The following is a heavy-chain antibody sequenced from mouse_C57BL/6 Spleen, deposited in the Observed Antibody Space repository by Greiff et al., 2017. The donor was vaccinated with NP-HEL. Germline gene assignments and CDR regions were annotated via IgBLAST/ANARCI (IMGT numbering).Heavy chain of an antibody. V-gene: IGHV1-80*01. Sequence: QVQLKESGAELVKPGASVKISCKASGYAFSSYWMNWVKQRPGKGLEWIGQIYPGDGDTNYNGKFKGKATLTADKSSSTAYMQLSSLTSEDSAVYFCARWLPQPPWYFDVWGTGTTVTVSS. CDR1: GYAFSSYW. CDR2: IYPGDGDT. D-gene: IGHD2-2*01. J-gene: IGHJ1*03. CDR3: ARWLPQPPWYFDV.